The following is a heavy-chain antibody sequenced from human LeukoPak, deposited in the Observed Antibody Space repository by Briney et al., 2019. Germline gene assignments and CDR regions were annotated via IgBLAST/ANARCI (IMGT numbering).Heavy chain of an antibody. Sequence: GGSLRLSCAASEFTLSNYWLSWVRQAPGKGLEWVANIKEDGSVKNYVASVKGRFTISIDNAKNSLYLQMNSLRAEDTAVYYCVRQVPGGSSWFDYWGQGTLVTVSS. V-gene: IGHV3-7*01. CDR3: VRQVPGGSSWFDY. D-gene: IGHD6-13*01. CDR1: EFTLSNYW. J-gene: IGHJ4*02. CDR2: IKEDGSVK.